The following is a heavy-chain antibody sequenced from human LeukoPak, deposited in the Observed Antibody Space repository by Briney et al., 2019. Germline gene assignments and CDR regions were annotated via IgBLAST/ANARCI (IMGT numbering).Heavy chain of an antibody. J-gene: IGHJ4*02. D-gene: IGHD5-18*01. Sequence: ASVKVSCKASGYTFTTFALIWVRQAAGQGLEWMGWINTNTGNPTYAQGFTGRYVFSLDTSVSTAYLQISGLTADDTAVYFCGRDPRLGIRGYTYGYIDYWGQGTLVTVSP. CDR3: GRDPRLGIRGYTYGYIDY. V-gene: IGHV7-4-1*02. CDR1: GYTFTTFA. CDR2: INTNTGNP.